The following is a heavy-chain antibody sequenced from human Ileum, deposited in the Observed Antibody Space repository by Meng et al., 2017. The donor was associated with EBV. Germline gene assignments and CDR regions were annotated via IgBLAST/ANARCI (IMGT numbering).Heavy chain of an antibody. CDR3: ARGGDGSPYFDY. Sequence: QLQLQESGSGLVKPSETLSPTCAVSGGSISSNGYSWSWIRQPPGKGLEWLGYIYYSGTAFYNPSLKSRVTISLDRSKSQFYLKLISVTAADTAVYYCARGGDGSPYFDYWGQGALVTVSS. D-gene: IGHD5-24*01. V-gene: IGHV4-30-2*01. J-gene: IGHJ4*02. CDR1: GGSISSNGYS. CDR2: IYYSGTA.